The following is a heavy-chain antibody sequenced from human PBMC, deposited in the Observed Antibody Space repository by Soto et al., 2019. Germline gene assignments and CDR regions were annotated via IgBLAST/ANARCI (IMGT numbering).Heavy chain of an antibody. CDR3: ARVVYSSGYPLIDL. J-gene: IGHJ2*01. Sequence: QVQLQESGPGLVKPSQTLSLTCTVSGGSISSGGYYWSWIRQHPGKGLEWIGYIYYSGSTYYNPSLKSRVPIAVDTSKNQFSLKLSSVTAADPAVYYWARVVYSSGYPLIDLWGRGPLVTVSS. V-gene: IGHV4-31*03. CDR1: GGSISSGGYY. CDR2: IYYSGST. D-gene: IGHD5-18*01.